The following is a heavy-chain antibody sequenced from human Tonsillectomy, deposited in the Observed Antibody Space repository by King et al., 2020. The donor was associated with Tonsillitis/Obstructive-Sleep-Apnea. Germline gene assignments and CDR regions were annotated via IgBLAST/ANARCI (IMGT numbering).Heavy chain of an antibody. CDR3: ARHEDDSGRNYMDV. J-gene: IGHJ6*03. CDR2: IYPGDSDT. V-gene: IGHV5-51*01. Sequence: QLVQSGAEVKKPGESLRISCKGSGYSFTTYWIGWVRQMPGKGLEWMGIIYPGDSDTRYSPSFQGQVTIPADKSIRAAYLQWSSLKASDTAMYDCARHEDDSGRNYMDVWGKGTTVTVSS. D-gene: IGHD3-10*01. CDR1: GYSFTTYW.